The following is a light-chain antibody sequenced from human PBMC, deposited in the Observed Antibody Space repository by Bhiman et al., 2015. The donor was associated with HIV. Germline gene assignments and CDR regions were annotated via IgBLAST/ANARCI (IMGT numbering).Light chain of an antibody. V-gene: IGLV2-23*02. CDR3: CSYTVTASFV. Sequence: QSALTQPASVSGSPGQSITISCTGASSDVGSYDLVSWYQQHPGKVPKLMIYKISERPSGVSNRFSGSKSGNTASLTISGLQAEDEADYYCCSYTVTASFVFGGATKVTVL. CDR2: KIS. CDR1: SSDVGSYDL. J-gene: IGLJ1*01.